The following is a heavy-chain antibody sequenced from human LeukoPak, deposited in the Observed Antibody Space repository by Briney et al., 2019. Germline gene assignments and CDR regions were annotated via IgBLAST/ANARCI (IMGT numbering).Heavy chain of an antibody. V-gene: IGHV4-61*02. CDR3: AGDSSVSFDFLNI. J-gene: IGHJ3*02. CDR1: GGSISSGSYY. D-gene: IGHD3-22*01. CDR2: IYTSGST. Sequence: PSETLSLTCTVSGGSISSGSYYWSWIRQPAGKGLEWIGRIYTSGSTNYNPSLKSRVTISVDTSKNQFSLKLSSVTAADTAVYYWAGDSSVSFDFLNIGAKGKRVTVFS.